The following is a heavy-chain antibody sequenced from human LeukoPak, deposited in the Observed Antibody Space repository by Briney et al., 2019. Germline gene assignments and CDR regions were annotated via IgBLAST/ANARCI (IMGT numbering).Heavy chain of an antibody. CDR2: ISYDGSNK. J-gene: IGHJ3*02. CDR1: GFTFSSYA. V-gene: IGHV3-30*04. CDR3: AREYYYDSSGYWSAFDI. D-gene: IGHD3-22*01. Sequence: GRSLRLSCAASGFTFSSYAMHWVRQAPGKGLEWVAVISYDGSNKYYADSVKGRFTISRDNSKNTLYLQMNSLRAEDTAVYYCAREYYYDSSGYWSAFDIWGQGTMVTVSS.